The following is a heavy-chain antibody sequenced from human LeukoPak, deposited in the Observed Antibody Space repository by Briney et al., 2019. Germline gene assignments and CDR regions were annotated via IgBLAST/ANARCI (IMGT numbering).Heavy chain of an antibody. J-gene: IGHJ4*02. CDR3: ASFRDRYGSGSYFDH. Sequence: GGSLRLSCAASGFTVSSNYMSWVRQAPGKGLQWVSVIYSGGSTYYADSVKGRFTISRDNSKNTLYLQMNSLRAEDTAVYYCASFRDRYGSGSYFDHWGQGTLVTVSS. CDR1: GFTVSSNY. CDR2: IYSGGST. V-gene: IGHV3-53*01. D-gene: IGHD3-10*01.